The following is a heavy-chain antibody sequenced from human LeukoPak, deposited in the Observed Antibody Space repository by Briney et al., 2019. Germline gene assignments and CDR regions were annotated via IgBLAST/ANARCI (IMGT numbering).Heavy chain of an antibody. CDR3: ARPNYYGSGSYLW. Sequence: SETLSLTCTVSGGSISSYYWSWIRQPPGKGLEWIGYIYYSGSTNYNPSLKSRVTISVDTSKNQFSLKLSSVTAADTAVYYCARPNYYGSGSYLWWGQGTLVTVSS. V-gene: IGHV4-59*12. J-gene: IGHJ4*02. CDR1: GGSISSYY. CDR2: IYYSGST. D-gene: IGHD3-10*01.